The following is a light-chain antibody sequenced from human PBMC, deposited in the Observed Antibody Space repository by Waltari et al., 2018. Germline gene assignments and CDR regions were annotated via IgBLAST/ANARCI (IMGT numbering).Light chain of an antibody. CDR1: SSDVGGYHY. CDR3: CSYAGSYTPVV. CDR2: DVS. Sequence: QSALTQPRSVSGSPGQSVTISCTGTSSDVGGYHYVSWYQQHPGKAPKLMIYDVSKRPSGVPDRFSGSKSGNTASLTISGLQAEDEADYYCCSYAGSYTPVVFGGGTKLTVL. J-gene: IGLJ2*01. V-gene: IGLV2-11*01.